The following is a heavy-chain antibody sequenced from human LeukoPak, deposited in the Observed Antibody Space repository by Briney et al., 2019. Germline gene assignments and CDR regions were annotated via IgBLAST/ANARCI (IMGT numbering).Heavy chain of an antibody. CDR2: ISAYNGNT. CDR3: ARAVSSSPPLIDYYMDV. D-gene: IGHD6-13*01. Sequence: ASVKVSCKASGYTFTSYGISWVRQAPGQGLEWMGWISAYNGNTNYAQKLQGRVTMTTDTSTSTAYMELSRLRSDDTAVYYCARAVSSSPPLIDYYMDVWGKGTTVTVSS. J-gene: IGHJ6*03. V-gene: IGHV1-18*01. CDR1: GYTFTSYG.